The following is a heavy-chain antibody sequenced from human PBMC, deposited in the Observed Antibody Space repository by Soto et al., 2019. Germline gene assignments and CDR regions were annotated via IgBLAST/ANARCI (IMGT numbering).Heavy chain of an antibody. D-gene: IGHD6-19*01. J-gene: IGHJ4*02. CDR3: AVHSGWYPHYYFDY. CDR1: GGSFSGYY. V-gene: IGHV4-34*01. CDR2: INHSGST. Sequence: SETLSLTCAVYGGSFSGYYWSWIRQPPGKGLEWIGEINHSGSTNYNPSLKSRVTISVDTSKNQFSLKLSSVTAADTAVYYCAVHSGWYPHYYFDYWGQGTLVTVSS.